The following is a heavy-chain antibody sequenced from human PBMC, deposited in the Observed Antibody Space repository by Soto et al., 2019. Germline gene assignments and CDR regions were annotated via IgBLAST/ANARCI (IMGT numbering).Heavy chain of an antibody. V-gene: IGHV5-51*01. J-gene: IGHJ3*02. CDR1: GYSFTSYW. CDR3: ARLHGYYDFWSGYYTGAFDI. Sequence: GESLKISCKGSGYSFTSYWIGWVRQMPGKGLEWMGIIYPGDSDTRYSPSFQGQVTISADKSISTAYLQWSSLKASDTAMYYCARLHGYYDFWSGYYTGAFDIWGQGTMVTVSS. D-gene: IGHD3-3*01. CDR2: IYPGDSDT.